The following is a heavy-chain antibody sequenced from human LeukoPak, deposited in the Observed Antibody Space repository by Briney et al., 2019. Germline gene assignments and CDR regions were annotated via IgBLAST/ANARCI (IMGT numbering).Heavy chain of an antibody. CDR2: IYYSGST. D-gene: IGHD5-18*01. V-gene: IGHV4-39*07. CDR1: GDSISSSSSY. CDR3: ARDTAMAPDYYFDY. Sequence: PSETLSLTCTVSGDSISSSSSYWGWIRQPPGKGLEWIGSIYYSGSTYYNPSLKSRVTMSVDTSKNQFSLKLSSVTAADTAVYYCARDTAMAPDYYFDYWGQGTLVTVSS. J-gene: IGHJ4*02.